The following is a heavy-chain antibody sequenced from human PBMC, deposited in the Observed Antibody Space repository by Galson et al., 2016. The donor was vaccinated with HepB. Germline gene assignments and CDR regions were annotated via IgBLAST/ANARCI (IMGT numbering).Heavy chain of an antibody. Sequence: LRLSCAASGFVFSNYGMHWVRQAPGKGLEWVAGLSYNGLNQHYPDSLMGRFTVSRDNSKSIMYLQMDSLRPDDTAVYYCTKQVAEGGLGDTWGQGTVVTVCS. J-gene: IGHJ5*02. CDR1: GFVFSNYG. CDR2: LSYNGLNQ. CDR3: TKQVAEGGLGDT. D-gene: IGHD2-15*01. V-gene: IGHV3-30*18.